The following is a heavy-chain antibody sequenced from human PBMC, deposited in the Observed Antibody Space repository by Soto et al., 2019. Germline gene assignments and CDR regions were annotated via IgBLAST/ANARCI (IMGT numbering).Heavy chain of an antibody. CDR2: IYPGDSDT. V-gene: IGHV5-51*01. CDR3: ARSFSCSSTSCSPYYYYYYGMDV. D-gene: IGHD2-2*01. Sequence: GESLKISCKGSGYSFTSYWIGWVRQMPGKGLEWIGIIYPGDSDTRYSPSFQGQVTISADKSISTAYLQWSSLKASDTAMYYCARSFSCSSTSCSPYYYYYYGMDVWGQGTTVTVSS. J-gene: IGHJ6*02. CDR1: GYSFTSYW.